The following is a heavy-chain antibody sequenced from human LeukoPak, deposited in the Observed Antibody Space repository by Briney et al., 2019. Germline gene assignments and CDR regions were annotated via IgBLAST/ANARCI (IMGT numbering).Heavy chain of an antibody. CDR3: ARGGGLDV. CDR1: GFTVSSTH. CDR2: INHNGNVN. V-gene: IGHV3-7*03. Sequence: PGGSLRLSCAASGFTVSSTHMVWARQAPGKGLEWVASINHNGNVNYYVDSVKGRFTISRDNAKNSLYLQMSNLRAEDTAVYFCARGGGLDVWGQGATVTVSS. D-gene: IGHD3-16*01. J-gene: IGHJ6*02.